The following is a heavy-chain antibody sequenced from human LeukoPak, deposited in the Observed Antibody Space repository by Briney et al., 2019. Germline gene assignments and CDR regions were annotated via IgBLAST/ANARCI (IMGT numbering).Heavy chain of an antibody. Sequence: SETLSLTCAVSGYSISSGYYWGWIRQPPGKGLEWIGSIYHSGCTYYNPSLKSRVTISVDTSKNQFSLKLSSVTAADTAVYYCARQGGNWGNYYMDVWGKGTTVTVSS. CDR2: IYHSGCT. D-gene: IGHD4-23*01. CDR3: ARQGGNWGNYYMDV. V-gene: IGHV4-38-2*01. J-gene: IGHJ6*03. CDR1: GYSISSGYY.